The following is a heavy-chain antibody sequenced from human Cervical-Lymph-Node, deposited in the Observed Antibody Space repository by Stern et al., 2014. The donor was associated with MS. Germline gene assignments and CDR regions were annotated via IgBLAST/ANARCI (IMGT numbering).Heavy chain of an antibody. CDR3: VREAPSAFYFDF. V-gene: IGHV3-30*04. CDR2: ISFDGSKK. D-gene: IGHD2-2*01. CDR1: RFTFSSYG. J-gene: IGHJ4*02. Sequence: QVQLVESGGGVVQPGRTLRLPCAASRFTFSSYGLHWVRHAPGPGLEWVALISFDGSKKYYAESVKGRFSISRDNSRNTLYLQMNSLRDDDTAVYDCVREAPSAFYFDFWGQGTLLTVSS.